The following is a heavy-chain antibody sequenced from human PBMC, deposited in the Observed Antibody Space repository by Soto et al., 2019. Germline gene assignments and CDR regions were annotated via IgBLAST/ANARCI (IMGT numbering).Heavy chain of an antibody. V-gene: IGHV4-30-2*01. Sequence: QLQLHESGSGLVKPSQTLSLTCTVSGASITFGGYSWSWIRQTPGKGLEWIGYINHLETTFYNPSFESRLTLSIDRAKNQFSLKLHSMSAADRDVYFCARGGGYDSFDYWGQGILVTVSS. D-gene: IGHD5-12*01. CDR3: ARGGGYDSFDY. CDR1: GASITFGGYS. CDR2: INHLETT. J-gene: IGHJ4*02.